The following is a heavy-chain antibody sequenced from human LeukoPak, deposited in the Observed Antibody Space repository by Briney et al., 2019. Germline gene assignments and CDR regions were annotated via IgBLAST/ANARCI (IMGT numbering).Heavy chain of an antibody. D-gene: IGHD3-10*01. J-gene: IGHJ3*02. Sequence: ASVKVSCKASGDTFTNYAMHWVRQAPGQRLEWMGWINGGNGKTKYSQEFQDRVTITRDTSASTAYMELRSLRSDDMAVYYCARGRARKHYYGSGTFYNREDDAFDIWGQGTMVTVSS. CDR1: GDTFTNYA. V-gene: IGHV1-3*03. CDR2: INGGNGKT. CDR3: ARGRARKHYYGSGTFYNREDDAFDI.